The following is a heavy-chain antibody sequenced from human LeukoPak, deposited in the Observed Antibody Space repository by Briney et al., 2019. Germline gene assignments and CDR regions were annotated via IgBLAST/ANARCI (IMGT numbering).Heavy chain of an antibody. CDR1: GYTFTSYY. CDR2: INPSGGST. D-gene: IGHD3-22*01. J-gene: IGHJ6*03. CDR3: AKWIVVVITEDYYYMDV. V-gene: IGHV1-46*01. Sequence: ASVKVSCKASGYTFTSYYMHWVRQAPGQGLEWMGIINPSGGSTSYAQKFQGRVTMTRDMSTSTVYMELSSLRSEDTAVYYCAKWIVVVITEDYYYMDVWGKGTTVTVSS.